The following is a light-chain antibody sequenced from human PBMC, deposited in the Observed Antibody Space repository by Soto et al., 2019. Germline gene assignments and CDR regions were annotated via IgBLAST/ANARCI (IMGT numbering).Light chain of an antibody. V-gene: IGKV3D-20*02. CDR3: QQRSTWLYT. CDR2: GAS. J-gene: IGKJ2*01. Sequence: EIVLTQSPGTLSLSPGERATLSCRASERISSRYLAWYQQKPGQAPRLLIYGASSRATGVPARFSGSGSGRDFTLTITSLEPEDFAVYYCQQRSTWLYTFGQGTKLEV. CDR1: ERISSRY.